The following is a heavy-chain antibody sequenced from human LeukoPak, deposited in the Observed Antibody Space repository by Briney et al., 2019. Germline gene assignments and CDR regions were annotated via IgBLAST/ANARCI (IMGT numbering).Heavy chain of an antibody. CDR1: GGTFSSYA. CDR2: IIPLKGTS. Sequence: SVKVSCKASGGTFSSYAISWVRQAPGQGLEWMGGIIPLKGTSKLTQKLQDRATISADESTNTVYMEVRSLRSEDTALYYCATYDVLTGFEYWGQGTLVIVSS. D-gene: IGHD3-9*01. CDR3: ATYDVLTGFEY. V-gene: IGHV1-69*13. J-gene: IGHJ4*02.